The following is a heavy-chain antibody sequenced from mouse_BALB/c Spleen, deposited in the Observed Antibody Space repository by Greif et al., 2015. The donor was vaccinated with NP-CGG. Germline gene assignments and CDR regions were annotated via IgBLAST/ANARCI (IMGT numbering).Heavy chain of an antibody. Sequence: QVQLKESGAELARPGAPVKLSCKASGYTFTSYWMQWVKQRPGQGLEWIGAIYPGDGDTRYTQKFKGKATLTADKSSSTAYMQLSSLASEDSAVYYRARAGYEAWFAYWGQGTLVTVSA. J-gene: IGHJ3*01. V-gene: IGHV1-87*01. D-gene: IGHD2-14*01. CDR2: IYPGDGDT. CDR1: GYTFTSYW. CDR3: ARAGYEAWFAY.